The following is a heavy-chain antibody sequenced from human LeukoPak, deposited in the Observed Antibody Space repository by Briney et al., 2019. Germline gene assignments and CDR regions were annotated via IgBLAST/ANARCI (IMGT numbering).Heavy chain of an antibody. J-gene: IGHJ4*02. Sequence: PGGSLRLSCAASGFTFSSYGMHWVRQAPGKGLDWVAFIRYDGSNKYYADSVKGRFTISRDNSKNTLYLQMNSLRAEDTAVYYCAKRGRGYYDSSGYGNDFFDYWGQGTLVTVSS. CDR2: IRYDGSNK. V-gene: IGHV3-30*02. D-gene: IGHD3-22*01. CDR1: GFTFSSYG. CDR3: AKRGRGYYDSSGYGNDFFDY.